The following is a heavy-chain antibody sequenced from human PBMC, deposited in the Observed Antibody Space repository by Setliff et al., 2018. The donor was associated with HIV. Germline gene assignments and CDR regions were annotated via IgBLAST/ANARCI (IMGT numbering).Heavy chain of an antibody. V-gene: IGHV3-21*01. CDR1: GFTFSSYS. J-gene: IGHJ6*03. Sequence: GSLRLSCAASGFTFSSYSLSWVRQAPGKGLEWVSMISGNGGGRYYADSVKGRFTISRDNAKNSLYLQMNNLRAEDTAVYYCARGDTTPIYPNYMDVWGKGTTVTVSS. D-gene: IGHD2-21*02. CDR3: ARGDTTPIYPNYMDV. CDR2: ISGNGGGR.